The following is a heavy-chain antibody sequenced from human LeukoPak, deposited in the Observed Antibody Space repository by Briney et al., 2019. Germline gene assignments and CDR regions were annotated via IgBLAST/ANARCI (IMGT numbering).Heavy chain of an antibody. V-gene: IGHV4-34*01. Sequence: SETLSLTCTVSGGSISSYYWSWIRQPPGKGLEWVGEINHSGSTNYNPSLKSRVTISVDTSKNQFSLKLSSVTAADTAVYYCARDGDYGDRMIDYWGQGTLVTVSS. CDR2: INHSGST. J-gene: IGHJ4*02. CDR1: GGSISSYY. D-gene: IGHD4-17*01. CDR3: ARDGDYGDRMIDY.